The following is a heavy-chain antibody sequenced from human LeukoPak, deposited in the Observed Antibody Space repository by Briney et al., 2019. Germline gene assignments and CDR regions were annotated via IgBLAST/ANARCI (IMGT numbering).Heavy chain of an antibody. Sequence: GASVKVSCKASGYTFTGYYMHWVRQAPGQGLEWMGWINPNSGGTNYAQKFQGRVTMTRDTSISTAYMELSRLRSDDTAVYYCARVSGGWYFLHFDYWGQGTLVTVSS. J-gene: IGHJ4*02. CDR1: GYTFTGYY. CDR2: INPNSGGT. V-gene: IGHV1-2*02. CDR3: ARVSGGWYFLHFDY. D-gene: IGHD6-19*01.